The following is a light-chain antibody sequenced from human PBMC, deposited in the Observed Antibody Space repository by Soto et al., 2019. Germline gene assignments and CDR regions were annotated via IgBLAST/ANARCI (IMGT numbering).Light chain of an antibody. V-gene: IGKV1-27*01. J-gene: IGKJ4*01. CDR3: QRHDGAFVT. Sequence: DIQMTQSPSSLSASGGDRVTITGRASQSIRDYLAWYQQKAGEVPKLLIYAASTLESGVPSRFSGRGSGTDFTLTISSLQPEDVATYYCQRHDGAFVTFGGGTKVEIK. CDR1: QSIRDY. CDR2: AAS.